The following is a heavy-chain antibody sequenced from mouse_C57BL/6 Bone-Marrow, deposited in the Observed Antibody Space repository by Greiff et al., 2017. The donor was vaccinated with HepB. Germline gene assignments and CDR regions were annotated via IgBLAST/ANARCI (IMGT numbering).Heavy chain of an antibody. V-gene: IGHV2-2*01. CDR2: IWSGGST. CDR3: AAAYYRGYYAMDY. J-gene: IGHJ4*01. D-gene: IGHD2-12*01. CDR1: GFSLTSYG. Sequence: QVQLKESGPGLVQPSQSLSITCTVSGFSLTSYGIHWVRQSPGKGLEWLGVIWSGGSTDYNAAFISRLSISKDNSKSQVFFKMNSLQADDTAIYYRAAAYYRGYYAMDYWGQGTSVTVSS.